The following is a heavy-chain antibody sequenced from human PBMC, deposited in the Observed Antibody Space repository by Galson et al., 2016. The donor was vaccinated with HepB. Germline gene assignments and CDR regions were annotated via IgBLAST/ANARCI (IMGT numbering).Heavy chain of an antibody. V-gene: IGHV3-30*04. Sequence: SLRLSCAASGFTFDDYTMHWVRQAPGKGLEWVALILHDGSKKYYADSVKGRFTISRDSSENTLYLQMRSLRTEDTALYYCARIREEKTRSRGLGSWGQGTLFTVSS. J-gene: IGHJ5*02. D-gene: IGHD3-16*01. CDR1: GFTFDDYT. CDR2: ILHDGSKK. CDR3: ARIREEKTRSRGLGS.